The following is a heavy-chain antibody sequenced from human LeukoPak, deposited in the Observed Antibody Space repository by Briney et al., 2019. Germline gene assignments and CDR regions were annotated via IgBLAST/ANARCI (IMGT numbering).Heavy chain of an antibody. Sequence: GGSLRLSCAASGLTFNNAWMSWVRQAPGKGLEWVGRIKSKSDGGTTDYAAPVKGRFTISRDDSKNTLYPQMNGLKTEDTAVYYCTGLHGYLFECWGQGTLVTVSS. D-gene: IGHD5-24*01. V-gene: IGHV3-15*01. CDR1: GLTFNNAW. J-gene: IGHJ4*02. CDR3: TGLHGYLFEC. CDR2: IKSKSDGGTT.